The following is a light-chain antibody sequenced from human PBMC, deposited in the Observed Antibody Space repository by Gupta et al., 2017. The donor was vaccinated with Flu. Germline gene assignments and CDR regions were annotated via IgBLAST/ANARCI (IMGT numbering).Light chain of an antibody. J-gene: IGKJ1*01. V-gene: IGKV1-12*01. CDR1: RTISTW. CDR2: SAS. CDR3: QQATSFPRT. Sequence: DNQMTQSPSSVSASVGDRVTITCRASRTISTWLAWYQQKPGKAPKLLIYSASRLQSGVPSRFSGSGSGTDFTLTISGRHPEDCAIYYCQQATSFPRTFGQGTRLEI.